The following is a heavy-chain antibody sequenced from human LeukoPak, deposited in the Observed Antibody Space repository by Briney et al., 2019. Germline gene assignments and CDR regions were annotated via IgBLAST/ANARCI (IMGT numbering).Heavy chain of an antibody. CDR1: GGTFSSYA. D-gene: IGHD3-10*01. Sequence: ASVKVSCKASGGTFSSYAISWVRQAPGQGLEWMGGIIPIFGTANYAQKFQGRVTITTDESTSTAYMELSSLRSEDTAVYYCARDQKDGRSSGSCQFDYWGQGTLVTVSS. CDR2: IIPIFGTA. J-gene: IGHJ4*02. CDR3: ARDQKDGRSSGSCQFDY. V-gene: IGHV1-69*05.